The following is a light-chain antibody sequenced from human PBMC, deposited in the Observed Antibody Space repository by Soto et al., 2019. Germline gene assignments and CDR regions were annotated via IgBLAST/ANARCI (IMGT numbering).Light chain of an antibody. V-gene: IGKV1-5*03. CDR2: KAS. CDR3: QQYNSYRRT. J-gene: IGKJ1*01. CDR1: QSISSW. Sequence: DIQMTQSPSTLSASVGDRVTITCRASQSISSWLAWYQQKPGKAPKLLIYKASSLESGVPSRFSGSGSGTEFTLTISSLQPDEFATYYCQQYNSYRRTFGQGTKVEIQ.